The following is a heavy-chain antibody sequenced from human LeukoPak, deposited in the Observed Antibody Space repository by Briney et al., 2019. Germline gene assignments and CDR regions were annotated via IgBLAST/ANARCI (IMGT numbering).Heavy chain of an antibody. CDR1: GGSISSYY. CDR3: ARLVKGSDSSGYRPYDAFDI. J-gene: IGHJ3*02. V-gene: IGHV4-59*01. CDR2: IYYSGST. D-gene: IGHD3-22*01. Sequence: SETLSLTCTVSGGSISSYYWSWIRQPPGKGLEWIGYIYYSGSTNYNPSLKSRVTISVDTSKNQFSLKLSSVTAADTAVYYCARLVKGSDSSGYRPYDAFDIWGQGTMVTVSS.